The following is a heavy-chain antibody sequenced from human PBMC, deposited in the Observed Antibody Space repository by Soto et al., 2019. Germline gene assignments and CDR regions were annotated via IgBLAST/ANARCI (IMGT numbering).Heavy chain of an antibody. D-gene: IGHD2-2*01. J-gene: IGHJ4*02. Sequence: GGSLRLSCVASGFTFSSYWMTWVRQAPGKGLEWVGNIKQDGGEKDYVDSVKGRFTISRDNAKNSVYLQMNSLRAEDTAVYYCAREIVVARGASYFDYWGPGTLVTVSS. CDR1: GFTFSSYW. V-gene: IGHV3-7*04. CDR3: AREIVVARGASYFDY. CDR2: IKQDGGEK.